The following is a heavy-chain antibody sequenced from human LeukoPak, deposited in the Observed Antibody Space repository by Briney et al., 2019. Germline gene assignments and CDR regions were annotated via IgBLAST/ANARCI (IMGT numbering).Heavy chain of an antibody. J-gene: IGHJ6*02. V-gene: IGHV3-23*01. Sequence: GGSLRLSCAASGLTFSDSAMTWVRQAPGKGLEWVSSIDVSGVSAYYADSVKGRFIISRDNSKIILYHQMSSLRAEDTAKYYCVKGGRGYSYGRGTRNAYYYGMDVWGQGTTVFVSS. CDR3: VKGGRGYSYGRGTRNAYYYGMDV. CDR2: IDVSGVSA. CDR1: GLTFSDSA. D-gene: IGHD5-18*01.